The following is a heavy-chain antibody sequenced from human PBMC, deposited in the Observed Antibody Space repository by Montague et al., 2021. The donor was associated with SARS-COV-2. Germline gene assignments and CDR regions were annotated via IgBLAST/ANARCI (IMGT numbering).Heavy chain of an antibody. Sequence: TLSLTCSVSSGSISTGHHWSWIRQHPMKGLEWIGYIYYSGSTYYNPSFKGRVTISIDTAKNQFSLELTSMTAADTAVYFCARGGLGNRGFDYWGQGALVTVSS. V-gene: IGHV4-31*03. CDR2: IYYSGST. D-gene: IGHD3/OR15-3a*01. J-gene: IGHJ4*02. CDR1: SGSISTGHH. CDR3: ARGGLGNRGFDY.